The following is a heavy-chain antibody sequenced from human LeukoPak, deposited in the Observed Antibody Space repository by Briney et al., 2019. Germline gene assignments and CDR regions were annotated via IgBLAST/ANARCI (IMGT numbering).Heavy chain of an antibody. Sequence: ASVKVSCKASGYTFTSYGISWVRQAPGQGLEWMGWISAYNGNTNYAQKLQGRVTMTTDTSTSTAYMELRSLRSDDTAVYYCATVTPSGGDKAVDYWGQGTLVTVSS. CDR1: GYTFTSYG. V-gene: IGHV1-18*01. D-gene: IGHD2-21*01. CDR2: ISAYNGNT. CDR3: ATVTPSGGDKAVDY. J-gene: IGHJ4*02.